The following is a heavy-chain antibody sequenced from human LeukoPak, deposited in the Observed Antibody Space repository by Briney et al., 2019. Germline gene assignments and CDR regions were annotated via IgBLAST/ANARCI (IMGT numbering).Heavy chain of an antibody. CDR1: GGTFSSYT. Sequence: SVKVSCKASGGTFSSYTISWVRQAPGQGLEWMGRIIPILGIANYAQKFQGRVTITADKPTSTAYMELSSLRSEDTAVYHCAREFYYYDSSGQIDYWGQGTLVTVSS. J-gene: IGHJ4*02. V-gene: IGHV1-69*04. D-gene: IGHD3-22*01. CDR3: AREFYYYDSSGQIDY. CDR2: IIPILGIA.